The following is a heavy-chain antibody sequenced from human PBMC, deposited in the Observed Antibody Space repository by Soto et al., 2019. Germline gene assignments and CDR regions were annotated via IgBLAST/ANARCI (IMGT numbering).Heavy chain of an antibody. D-gene: IGHD1-26*01. CDR3: ARASVGATTSYYGMDV. CDR2: IIPIFGTA. J-gene: IGHJ6*02. V-gene: IGHV1-69*12. CDR1: GGTFSSYA. Sequence: QVQLVQSGAEVKKPGSSVKVSCKASGGTFSSYAISWVRQAPGQGLEWMGGIIPIFGTANYAQKFQGRVTITADESTSTADMELSSLRSEDTAVYYCARASVGATTSYYGMDVWGQGTTVTVSS.